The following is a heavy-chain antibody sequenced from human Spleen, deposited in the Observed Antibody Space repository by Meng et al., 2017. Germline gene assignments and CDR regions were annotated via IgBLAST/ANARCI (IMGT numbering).Heavy chain of an antibody. Sequence: QLPVQQWGAGLFKPWDTRSLTCAVYGGSFSGYYWSWIRQPPGKGLEWIGEINHSGSTNYNPSLESRATISVDTSQNNLSLKLSSVTAADSAVYYCARGPTTMAHDFDYWGQGTLVTVSS. J-gene: IGHJ4*02. D-gene: IGHD4-11*01. CDR1: GGSFSGYY. CDR3: ARGPTTMAHDFDY. V-gene: IGHV4-34*01. CDR2: INHSGST.